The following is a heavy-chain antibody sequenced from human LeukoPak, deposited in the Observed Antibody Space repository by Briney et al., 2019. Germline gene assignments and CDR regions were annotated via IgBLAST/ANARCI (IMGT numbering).Heavy chain of an antibody. V-gene: IGHV3-23*01. CDR2: IIGNGGWA. CDR3: AKDPNGDYIGAFDF. J-gene: IGHJ3*01. D-gene: IGHD4-17*01. CDR1: GLTFSSYA. Sequence: GGSLRLSCAASGLTFSSYAMMCLRQAPGKGLEWVSAIIGNGGWALYADSVKGRFTISRDNTKNTLYLQMSSLRAEDTAVYYCAKDPNGDYIGAFDFWGQGTMVTVSS.